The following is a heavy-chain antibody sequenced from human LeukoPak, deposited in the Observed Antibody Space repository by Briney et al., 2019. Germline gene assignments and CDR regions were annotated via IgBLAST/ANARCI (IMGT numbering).Heavy chain of an antibody. CDR2: MSPNSGNA. V-gene: IGHV1-8*01. D-gene: IGHD3-10*01. CDR1: GYTFASYD. Sequence: GASVKVSCKASGYTFASYDIDWVRQATGQGLEWMGWMSPNSGNAGYAQKFQGRVTMTRNTSISTAYMELSSLRSEDTAVYYCARGRLTLVRGVGHNWFDPWGQGTLVTVSS. J-gene: IGHJ5*02. CDR3: ARGRLTLVRGVGHNWFDP.